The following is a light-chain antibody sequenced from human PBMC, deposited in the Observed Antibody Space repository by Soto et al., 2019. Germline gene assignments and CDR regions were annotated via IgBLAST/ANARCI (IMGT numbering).Light chain of an antibody. Sequence: QSVLTQPASVSGSPGQSITISCTGTSSDIGRYNYVSWYQQHPGKAPKLMIYEVSDRPSGVSNRFSGAKSGNTASLIISGLQAEDEADYYCSSYTSSSTLVFGGGTKLTV. CDR1: SSDIGRYNY. CDR2: EVS. V-gene: IGLV2-14*01. CDR3: SSYTSSSTLV. J-gene: IGLJ3*02.